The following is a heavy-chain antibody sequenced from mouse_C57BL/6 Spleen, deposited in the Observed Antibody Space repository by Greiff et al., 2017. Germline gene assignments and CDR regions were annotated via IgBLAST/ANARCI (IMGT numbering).Heavy chain of an antibody. CDR1: GFTFSDYG. D-gene: IGHD1-1*01. V-gene: IGHV5-17*01. J-gene: IGHJ1*03. CDR3: ARGDGRGYFDV. Sequence: EVMLVESGGGLVKPGGSLKLSCAASGFTFSDYGMHWVRQAPEKGLEWVAYISSGSSTIYYADTVKGRFTISSDNAKNTLFLQMTSLRSEDTAMYYCARGDGRGYFDVWGTGTTVTVSS. CDR2: ISSGSSTI.